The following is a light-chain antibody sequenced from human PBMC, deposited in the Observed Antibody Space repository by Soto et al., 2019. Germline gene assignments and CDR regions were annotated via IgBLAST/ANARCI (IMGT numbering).Light chain of an antibody. Sequence: ETMMTQSPDTLSVSLGERATLSCRASQSLRSSLAWYQQKPGQAPRLLIYDASTRATGIPARFSGSGSGTDFTLTIRGLQSEDFAVYYWQQYNNWPQTFGQGTRWIS. CDR1: QSLRSS. J-gene: IGKJ1*01. CDR2: DAS. CDR3: QQYNNWPQT. V-gene: IGKV3-15*01.